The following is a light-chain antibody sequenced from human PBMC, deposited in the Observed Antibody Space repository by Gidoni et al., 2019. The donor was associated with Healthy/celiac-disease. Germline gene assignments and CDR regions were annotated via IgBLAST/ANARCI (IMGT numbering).Light chain of an antibody. CDR2: EDS. J-gene: IGLJ1*01. CDR3: YSTDSSGNHYV. Sequence: SYELPQPPSVSVSPGQTARITCSGDALPKKYAYWYQQKSGQDPVLVIYEDSKRPSGIPERFSGSSSGTMATLTISGAQVEDEADYYCYSTDSSGNHYVFGTGTKVTVL. V-gene: IGLV3-10*01. CDR1: ALPKKY.